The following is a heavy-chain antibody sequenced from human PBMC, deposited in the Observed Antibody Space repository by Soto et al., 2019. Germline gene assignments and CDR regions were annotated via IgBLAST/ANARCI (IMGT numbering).Heavy chain of an antibody. Sequence: PSETLSLTCTVSGGSVSANSYYWNWIRLPPGKGLQWVGHIYHTGIIQYSPSFKSRALISLDTPRNPLSLRLSSVTAAVTAVYYCARGGGVIRGLVTPAIYSGMDVWGQGTTVTVSS. CDR2: IYHTGII. D-gene: IGHD3-16*02. CDR1: GGSVSANSYY. V-gene: IGHV4-61*01. CDR3: ARGGGVIRGLVTPAIYSGMDV. J-gene: IGHJ6*02.